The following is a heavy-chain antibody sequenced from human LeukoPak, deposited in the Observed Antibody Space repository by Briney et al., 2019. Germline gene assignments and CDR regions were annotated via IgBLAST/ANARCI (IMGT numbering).Heavy chain of an antibody. D-gene: IGHD4-17*01. V-gene: IGHV4-59*01. CDR2: IYYSGST. J-gene: IGHJ3*02. Sequence: SETLSPTCTVSGGSISSYYWGWIRQPPGKGLEWIGYIYYSGSTNYNPSLKSRVTISVDTSKNQFSLKLSSVTAADPAVYYCARDTNYGDSEDAFDIWGQATMVTVPS. CDR1: GGSISSYY. CDR3: ARDTNYGDSEDAFDI.